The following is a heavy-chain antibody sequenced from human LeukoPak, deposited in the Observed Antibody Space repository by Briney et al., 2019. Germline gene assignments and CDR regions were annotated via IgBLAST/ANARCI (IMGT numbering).Heavy chain of an antibody. CDR1: GFPFSSYS. Sequence: PGGSLRLSCAASGFPFSSYSMNWVRQAPGKGLEWVSSISSGSSYIYYADSMKGRFNISRDSAKNSLYLQMNSLVAEDTAVYYCARSDCSSTSCSSKGGYYNYYMDVWGKGTTVTVSS. D-gene: IGHD2-2*01. CDR2: ISSGSSYI. CDR3: ARSDCSSTSCSSKGGYYNYYMDV. V-gene: IGHV3-21*01. J-gene: IGHJ6*03.